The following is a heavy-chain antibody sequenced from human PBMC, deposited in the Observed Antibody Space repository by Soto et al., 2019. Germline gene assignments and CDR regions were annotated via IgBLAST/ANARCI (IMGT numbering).Heavy chain of an antibody. V-gene: IGHV4-4*02. Sequence: QVQLQESGPGLVKPSGTLSLTCAVSGGSISSSNWWSWVRQSPGKGLEWVGDIYQSGCTNYNPSLKSGVTISVDKSKNQFSLKLSSVTAADTAVYYCARLASHNGMDVWGQGTTVTVSS. CDR3: ARLASHNGMDV. CDR2: IYQSGCT. CDR1: GGSISSSNW. D-gene: IGHD3-3*02. J-gene: IGHJ6*02.